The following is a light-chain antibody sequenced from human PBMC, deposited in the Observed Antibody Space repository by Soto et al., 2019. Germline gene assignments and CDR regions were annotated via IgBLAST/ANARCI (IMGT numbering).Light chain of an antibody. CDR2: TNN. Sequence: QSVLTQPPSVSGAPGQRITISCVGSNSNHGAAYDVHWYQHLPGAAPKLLIYTNNNRPSGVPERFSASKSGASASLTITGLQAEDEADYYCQSYDNSLSALVFGGGTKLTVL. J-gene: IGLJ2*01. CDR1: NSNHGAAYD. CDR3: QSYDNSLSALV. V-gene: IGLV1-40*01.